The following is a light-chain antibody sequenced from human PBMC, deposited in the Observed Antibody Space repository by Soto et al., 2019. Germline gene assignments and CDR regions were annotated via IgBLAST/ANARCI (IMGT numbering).Light chain of an antibody. CDR1: SSDVGSYNR. V-gene: IGLV2-18*02. J-gene: IGLJ1*01. Sequence: QSALTQPPSVSGSPGPSVTISCTGTSSDVGSYNRVPWYQQSPGAAPKLMIYEVSNRPSGVPDRFYGSKSGNTASLTISGRRAVDESDYYCSSYTSRSTHVFGTGSKLTVL. CDR3: SSYTSRSTHV. CDR2: EVS.